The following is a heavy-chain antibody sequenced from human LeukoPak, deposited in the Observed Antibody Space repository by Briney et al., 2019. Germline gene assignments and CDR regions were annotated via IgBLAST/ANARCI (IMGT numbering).Heavy chain of an antibody. CDR1: GGSITSSQHW. CDR3: ARGDYYAGGGRNWFDP. D-gene: IGHD3-16*01. CDR2: VYHSGTT. J-gene: IGHJ5*02. Sequence: SGTLSLTCAVSGGSITSSQHWWSWARQPPGKGLEWIGEVYHSGTTNYNPSLKSRVTMSLDKSKNQFSLRLSSVTAADTAVFYCARGDYYAGGGRNWFDPWSQGTLVTVSS. V-gene: IGHV4-4*02.